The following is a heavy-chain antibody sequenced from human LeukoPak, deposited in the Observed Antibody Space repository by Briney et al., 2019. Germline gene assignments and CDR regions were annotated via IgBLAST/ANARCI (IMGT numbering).Heavy chain of an antibody. CDR2: IYFRGNT. V-gene: IGHV4-59*01. CDR3: ARVDWWFDIMTGWPAITNNGMDV. CDR1: GGSIIGYF. J-gene: IGHJ6*02. D-gene: IGHD3-9*01. Sequence: PSETLSLTCTVSGGSIIGYFWSWIRQSPGKGLEWIGYIYFRGNTKYSPALESRVTISEDPSKNQFSLRLTSLTAADTAVYYCARVDWWFDIMTGWPAITNNGMDVWGQGTTVIVSS.